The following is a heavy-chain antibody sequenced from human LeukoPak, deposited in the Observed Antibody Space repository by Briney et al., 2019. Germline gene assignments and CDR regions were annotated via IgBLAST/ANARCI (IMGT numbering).Heavy chain of an antibody. CDR2: ISYDGSNK. V-gene: IGHV3-30*18. CDR1: GFTFSSYG. D-gene: IGHD3-3*01. Sequence: GGSLRLSCAASGFTFSSYGMHWVRQAPGKGLEWVAVISYDGSNKYYADSVKGRFTISRDNSKNTLYLQMNSLRAEDTAVYYCAKSRDFWSGYYARYYYYGIDVWGQGTTVTVSS. CDR3: AKSRDFWSGYYARYYYYGIDV. J-gene: IGHJ6*02.